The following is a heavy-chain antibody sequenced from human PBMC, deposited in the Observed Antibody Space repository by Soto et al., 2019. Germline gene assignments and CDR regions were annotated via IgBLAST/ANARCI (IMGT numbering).Heavy chain of an antibody. Sequence: ASVKVSCKASGGTFSSYTISWVRQAPGQGLEWMGRIIPILGIANYAQKFQGRVTITADKSTSTAYMELSSLRSEDTAVYYCARGMIAAADNWFDPWGQGTLVTVSS. J-gene: IGHJ5*02. CDR1: GGTFSSYT. D-gene: IGHD6-13*01. V-gene: IGHV1-69*02. CDR2: IIPILGIA. CDR3: ARGMIAAADNWFDP.